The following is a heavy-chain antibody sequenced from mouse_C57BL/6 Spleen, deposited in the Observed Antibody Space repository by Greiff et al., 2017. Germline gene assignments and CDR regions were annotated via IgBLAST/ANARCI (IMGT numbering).Heavy chain of an antibody. Sequence: EVKLVESGGGLVKPGGSLKLSCAASGFTFSSYAMSWVRQTPEKRLEWVATISDGGSYTYYPDNVKGRFTISRDNAKNNLYLQMSHLKSEDTAMYYCARDDKEDYAMDYWGQGTSVTVSS. CDR2: ISDGGSYT. CDR3: ARDDKEDYAMDY. J-gene: IGHJ4*01. V-gene: IGHV5-4*01. CDR1: GFTFSSYA.